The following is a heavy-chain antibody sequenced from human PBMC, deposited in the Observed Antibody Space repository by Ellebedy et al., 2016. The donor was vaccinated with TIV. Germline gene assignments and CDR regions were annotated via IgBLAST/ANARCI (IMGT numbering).Heavy chain of an antibody. V-gene: IGHV1-46*01. CDR1: GYTLTSYY. D-gene: IGHD1-26*01. Sequence: AASVKVSCKASGYTLTSYYVHWVRQAPGQGLEWMGIINPSGTSTSYAQKFQGSVTMTRDTSTSTVYMELSSLRSEDTAVYYCARSLPRGGAFDPWGQGTLVTVSS. CDR3: ARSLPRGGAFDP. J-gene: IGHJ5*02. CDR2: INPSGTST.